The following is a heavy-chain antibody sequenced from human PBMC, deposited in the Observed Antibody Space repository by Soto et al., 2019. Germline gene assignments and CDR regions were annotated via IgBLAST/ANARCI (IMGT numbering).Heavy chain of an antibody. D-gene: IGHD2-21*01. V-gene: IGHV3-74*01. CDR2: VNSDGTIT. Sequence: GGSLRLSCAASGFDFSNAWMHWVRQAPGKGLVWVSHVNSDGTITTYADSVRGRFTISRDNAKKTVYLQMNSLRVEDSAVYYCTRAQAYSSAAWGQGTPVTVSS. J-gene: IGHJ5*02. CDR1: GFDFSNAW. CDR3: TRAQAYSSAA.